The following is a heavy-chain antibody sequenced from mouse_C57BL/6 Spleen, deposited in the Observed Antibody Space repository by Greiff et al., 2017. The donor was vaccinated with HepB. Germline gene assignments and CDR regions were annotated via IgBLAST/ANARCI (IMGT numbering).Heavy chain of an antibody. J-gene: IGHJ2*01. CDR1: GYAFSSSW. CDR3: ARGGGGGYYFDY. CDR2: IYPGDGDT. V-gene: IGHV1-82*01. Sequence: VQLVESGPELVKPGASVKISCKASGYAFSSSWMNWVKQRPGKGLEWIGRIYPGDGDTNYNGKFKGKATLTADKSSSTAYMQLSRLTSEDSAVYFWARGGGGGYYFDYWGQGTTLTVSS.